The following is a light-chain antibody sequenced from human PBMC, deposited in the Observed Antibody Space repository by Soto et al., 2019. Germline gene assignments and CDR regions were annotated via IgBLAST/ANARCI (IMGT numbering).Light chain of an antibody. CDR2: DVS. V-gene: IGLV2-11*01. Sequence: QSALTQPRSVSGSPGQSVTISCTGTSSDVGGYNYVSWYQQHPGKAPKLMIYDVSKRPSVVPNRFSGSMSGNTASLTISGLQAEDEDDYYCCSYAGSYAYVVGTGTKVTVL. CDR3: CSYAGSYAYV. CDR1: SSDVGGYNY. J-gene: IGLJ1*01.